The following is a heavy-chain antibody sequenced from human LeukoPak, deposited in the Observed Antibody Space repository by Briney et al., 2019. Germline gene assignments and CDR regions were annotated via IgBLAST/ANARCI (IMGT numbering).Heavy chain of an antibody. CDR3: ARRAYYDFWSGYYGEPNWFDP. CDR2: IYYSGST. J-gene: IGHJ5*02. Sequence: SETLSLTCTVSGGSISSSSYYWGWIRQPPGKGLEWIGSIYYSGSTYYNPSLKSRVTISVDTSKNQFSLKLSSVNAADTAVYYCARRAYYDFWSGYYGEPNWFDPWGQGTLVTVSS. D-gene: IGHD3-3*01. CDR1: GGSISSSSYY. V-gene: IGHV4-39*01.